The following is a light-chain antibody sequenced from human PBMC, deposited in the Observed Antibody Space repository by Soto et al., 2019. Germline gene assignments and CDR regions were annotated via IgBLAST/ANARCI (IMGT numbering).Light chain of an antibody. CDR1: QIISNW. J-gene: IGKJ1*01. Sequence: DIQMTQSPSTLSASVGDRVTITCRASQIISNWLAWYQQKPGKAPKLLIYKASSLESGGPSRFSGSGSGTEFTLTISSLQPDDFATYYCQQYNNYWTFGQGTKVEIK. CDR2: KAS. CDR3: QQYNNYWT. V-gene: IGKV1-5*03.